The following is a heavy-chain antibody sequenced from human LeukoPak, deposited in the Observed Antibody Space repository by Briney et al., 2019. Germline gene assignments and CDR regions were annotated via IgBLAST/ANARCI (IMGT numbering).Heavy chain of an antibody. Sequence: SVKVSCKASGGTFSSYAISWVRQAPGQWLEWMGGIIPIFGTANYAQKFQGRVTITADESTSTAYMELSSLRSEDTAVYYCARAYGYCSGGSCYYYYGMDVWGQGTTVTVSS. CDR3: ARAYGYCSGGSCYYYYGMDV. CDR1: GGTFSSYA. V-gene: IGHV1-69*13. J-gene: IGHJ6*02. D-gene: IGHD2-15*01. CDR2: IIPIFGTA.